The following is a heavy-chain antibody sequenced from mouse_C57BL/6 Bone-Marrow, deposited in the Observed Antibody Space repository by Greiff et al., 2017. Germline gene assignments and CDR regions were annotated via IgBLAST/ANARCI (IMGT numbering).Heavy chain of an antibody. J-gene: IGHJ3*01. CDR2: FYPGSGSI. CDR1: GYTFTEYT. CDR3: ARHEDRYGRGPSLAY. Sequence: QVQLKESGAELVKPGASVKLSCKASGYTFTEYTIPWVKQRSGQGLEWIGWFYPGSGSIKYNEKFKDQATLTADKSSSTDYMELSRLTSEDSAVYFCARHEDRYGRGPSLAYWGQGTLVTVSA. V-gene: IGHV1-62-2*01. D-gene: IGHD1-1*01.